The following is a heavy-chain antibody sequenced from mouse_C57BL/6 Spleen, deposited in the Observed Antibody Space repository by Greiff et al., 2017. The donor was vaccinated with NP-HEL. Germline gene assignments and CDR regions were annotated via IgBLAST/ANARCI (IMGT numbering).Heavy chain of an antibody. V-gene: IGHV1-64*01. CDR1: GYTFTSYW. CDR2: IHPNSGST. J-gene: IGHJ4*01. D-gene: IGHD2-4*01. CDR3: ARGDYDNAMDY. Sequence: QVQLQQPGAELVKPGASVKLSCKASGYTFTSYWMHWVKQRTGQGLEWIGMIHPNSGSTNYNEKFKSKATLTVDTSSSTAYMQLSSLTSEDSAVYYCARGDYDNAMDYWGQGTSVTVSS.